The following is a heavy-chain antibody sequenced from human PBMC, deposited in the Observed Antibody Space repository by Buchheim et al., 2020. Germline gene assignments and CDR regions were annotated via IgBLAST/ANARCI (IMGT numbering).Heavy chain of an antibody. Sequence: QVQLQESGPGLVKPSQTLSLTCTVSGGSITSGDYYWNWIRQPPGKGLEWIGYIYYSGSTYYNPSLKSRVTISVDTSKNQFYLNLGSVTAADTAVYYCASQTGHYGGNSYWYFDFWGRGTL. J-gene: IGHJ2*01. V-gene: IGHV4-30-4*01. CDR1: GGSITSGDYY. CDR3: ASQTGHYGGNSYWYFDF. CDR2: IYYSGST. D-gene: IGHD4-23*01.